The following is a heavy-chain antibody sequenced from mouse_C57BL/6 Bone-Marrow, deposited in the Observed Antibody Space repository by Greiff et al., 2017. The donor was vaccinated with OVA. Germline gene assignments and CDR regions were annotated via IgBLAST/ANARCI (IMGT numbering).Heavy chain of an antibody. D-gene: IGHD1-1*01. CDR2: INPYNGDT. Sequence: VHVKQSGPELVKPGDSVKISCKASGYSFTGYFMNWVMQSHGKSLEWIGRINPYNGDTFYNQKFKGKATLTVDKSSSTAHMALRSLTSEDSAVYYCARVITTVVAHYYAMDYWGQGTSVTVSS. V-gene: IGHV1-20*01. J-gene: IGHJ4*01. CDR1: GYSFTGYF. CDR3: ARVITTVVAHYYAMDY.